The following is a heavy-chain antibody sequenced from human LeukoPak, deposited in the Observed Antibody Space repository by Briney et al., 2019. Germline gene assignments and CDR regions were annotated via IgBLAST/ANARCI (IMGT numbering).Heavy chain of an antibody. D-gene: IGHD3-9*01. CDR3: ARVTYYDILTGYYGMDV. Sequence: PAETLSLTCAVSGGSISSSNWWSWVRQPPGEGLEWIGEIYHSGSTNYNPSLKSRVTISVDKSKNQFSLKLSSVTAADTAVYYCARVTYYDILTGYYGMDVWGQGTTVTVSS. CDR2: IYHSGST. V-gene: IGHV4-4*02. J-gene: IGHJ6*02. CDR1: GGSISSSNW.